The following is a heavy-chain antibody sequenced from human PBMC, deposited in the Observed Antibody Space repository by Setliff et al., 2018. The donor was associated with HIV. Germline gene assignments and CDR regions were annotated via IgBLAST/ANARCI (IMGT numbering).Heavy chain of an antibody. CDR3: ARGYSTDSRGSNWFDP. Sequence: ASVKVSCKASGYTFTGYYVHWVRQAPGQGLEWMGRINPNSGGTNYAQKFQGRVTMTRDTSISTAYMELNRLTSDDTAVYYCARGYSTDSRGSNWFDPWGQGTLVTVS. J-gene: IGHJ5*02. D-gene: IGHD3-22*01. CDR1: GYTFTGYY. CDR2: INPNSGGT. V-gene: IGHV1-2*06.